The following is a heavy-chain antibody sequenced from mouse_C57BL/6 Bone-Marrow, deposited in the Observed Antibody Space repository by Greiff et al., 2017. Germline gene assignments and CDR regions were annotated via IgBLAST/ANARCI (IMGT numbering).Heavy chain of an antibody. Sequence: VQLQESGAELARPGASVKLSCKASGYTFTSYGISWVKQRTGQGLEWIGEIYPRSGNTYYNEKFKGKATLTADKSSSTAYMELRSLTSEDSAVYFCARPAQATRPLAYWGQGTLVTVSA. CDR2: IYPRSGNT. CDR1: GYTFTSYG. J-gene: IGHJ3*01. CDR3: ARPAQATRPLAY. V-gene: IGHV1-81*01. D-gene: IGHD3-2*02.